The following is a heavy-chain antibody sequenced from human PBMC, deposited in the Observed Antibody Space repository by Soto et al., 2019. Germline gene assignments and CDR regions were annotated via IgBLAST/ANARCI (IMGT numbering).Heavy chain of an antibody. D-gene: IGHD6-13*01. CDR1: GYSFSSFW. V-gene: IGHV5-51*01. Sequence: GESLKISCKGFGYSFSSFWIGWVRQMPGKGLEWVAIIYPGDSDARYSPSFQGQVTISADKSINTAYLQWNSLKASDSGIYYCARPSAYSSSWFSYYGMDVWAQGTKVTVSS. CDR3: ARPSAYSSSWFSYYGMDV. J-gene: IGHJ6*02. CDR2: IYPGDSDA.